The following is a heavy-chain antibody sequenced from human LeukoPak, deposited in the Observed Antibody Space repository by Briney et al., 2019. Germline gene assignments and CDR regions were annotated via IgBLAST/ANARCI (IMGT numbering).Heavy chain of an antibody. D-gene: IGHD3-10*01. CDR2: ISGSGGST. J-gene: IGHJ5*02. V-gene: IGHV3-23*01. Sequence: GGSLRLSCAASGFTFSSYAMSWVRQAPGKGLEWVSAISGSGGSTYYADSVKGRFTIPRDNSKNTLYLQMNSLRAEDTAVYYCAKTSGFDNWFDPWGQGTLVTVSS. CDR3: AKTSGFDNWFDP. CDR1: GFTFSSYA.